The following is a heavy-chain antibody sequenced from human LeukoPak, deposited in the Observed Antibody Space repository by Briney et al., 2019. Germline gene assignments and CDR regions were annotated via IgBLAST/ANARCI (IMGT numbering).Heavy chain of an antibody. CDR2: MNPNSGNT. V-gene: IGHV1-8*03. CDR3: VKDWSYQGNYYYMDV. Sequence: ASVKVSCKASGYTFTSYDINWVRQATGQGLEWMGWMNPNSGNTGYAQKFQGRVTITRNTSISTAYMELSSLRAEDTAVYYCVKDWSYQGNYYYMDVWGKGTTVTISS. D-gene: IGHD1-26*01. CDR1: GYTFTSYD. J-gene: IGHJ6*03.